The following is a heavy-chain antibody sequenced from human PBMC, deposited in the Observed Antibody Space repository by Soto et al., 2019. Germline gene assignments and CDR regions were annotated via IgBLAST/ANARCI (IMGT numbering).Heavy chain of an antibody. CDR1: GGSFSGYY. CDR3: ARAGLRYFDWLPHRGMDV. CDR2: INHSGST. J-gene: IGHJ6*02. V-gene: IGHV4-34*01. Sequence: ETLSLTCAVYGGSFSGYYWSWIRQPPGKGLEWIGEINHSGSTNYNPSLKSRVTISVDTSKNQFSLKLSSVTAADTAVYYCARAGLRYFDWLPHRGMDVWGQGTTVTVSS. D-gene: IGHD3-9*01.